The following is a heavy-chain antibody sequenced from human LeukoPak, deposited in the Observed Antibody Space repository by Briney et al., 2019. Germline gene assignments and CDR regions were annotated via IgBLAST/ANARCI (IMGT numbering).Heavy chain of an antibody. Sequence: GGSLRLSCAASGFTFSSYTMNWVRQAPGKGLEWVSLISSSSGYIFYADSVKGRFTISRDNAKKSLYLQMNSLRAEDTAVYYCARPLSGTTDFDYWGQGTLVTVSS. CDR1: GFTFSSYT. D-gene: IGHD1-20*01. CDR2: ISSSSGYI. V-gene: IGHV3-21*01. CDR3: ARPLSGTTDFDY. J-gene: IGHJ4*02.